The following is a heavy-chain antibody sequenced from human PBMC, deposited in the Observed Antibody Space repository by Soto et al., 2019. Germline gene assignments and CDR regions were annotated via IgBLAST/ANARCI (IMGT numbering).Heavy chain of an antibody. V-gene: IGHV1-69*02. CDR1: GDTFNFYS. D-gene: IGHD3-10*01. CDR3: ASSYGSGYRAFDY. CDR2: VNPIVSMS. Sequence: QVQLVQSGAEVKRPGSSVKVSCKASGDTFNFYSINWVRQAPGLGLEWMGRVNPIVSMSNYAQKCQGRVTMPVDKSTSTAYMELSSLRSEDTAIYYCASSYGSGYRAFDYWGQGALVTVSS. J-gene: IGHJ4*02.